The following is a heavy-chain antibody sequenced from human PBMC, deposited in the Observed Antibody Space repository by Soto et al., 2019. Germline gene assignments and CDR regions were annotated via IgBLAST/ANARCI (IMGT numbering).Heavy chain of an antibody. D-gene: IGHD5-18*01. Sequence: QVQLVQSGAEVKKPGASVKVSCKASGYTFTSYSISWVRQAPGQGLEWMGGISAYNGNTYHARKLQGRVTMTTDTSTSTAYMELRSLRSADTAVYYCARDVGYGLIDYWGQGTLVTVSS. CDR2: ISAYNGNT. V-gene: IGHV1-18*01. CDR1: GYTFTSYS. CDR3: ARDVGYGLIDY. J-gene: IGHJ4*02.